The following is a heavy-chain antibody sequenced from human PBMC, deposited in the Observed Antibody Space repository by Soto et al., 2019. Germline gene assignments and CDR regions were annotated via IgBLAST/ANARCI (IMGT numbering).Heavy chain of an antibody. CDR2: INAGNGNT. CDR3: ARSAKKTWLPDF. J-gene: IGHJ1*01. D-gene: IGHD5-12*01. CDR1: GFSFIDYS. V-gene: IGHV1-3*01. Sequence: XSVKVSCKASGFSFIDYSILWVRQAPVQSLEWLGWINAGNGNTKYSHKFQDRVTITSDTSATTTYMELRSLRSEDTAVFYCARSAKKTWLPDFWGQGTLVTVSS.